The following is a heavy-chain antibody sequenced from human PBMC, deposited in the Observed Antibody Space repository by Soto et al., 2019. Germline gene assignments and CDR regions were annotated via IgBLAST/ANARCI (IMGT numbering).Heavy chain of an antibody. V-gene: IGHV3-23*01. Sequence: EVQLLESGGGLVQPGGSLRLSCAASGFTFSTYAMTWVRQAPGKGLDWVSSISASGGNTYYADSVKGRFTISGENSKNMVYLKLKSLRAEDTAVYYCAKEPTNYCSARTCYSGYFDYWGQGTLVTVSS. CDR2: ISASGGNT. J-gene: IGHJ4*02. D-gene: IGHD2-15*01. CDR1: GFTFSTYA. CDR3: AKEPTNYCSARTCYSGYFDY.